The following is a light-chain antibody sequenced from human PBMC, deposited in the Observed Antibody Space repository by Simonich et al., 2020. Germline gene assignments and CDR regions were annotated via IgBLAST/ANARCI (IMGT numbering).Light chain of an antibody. CDR3: CSYAGSSTVV. CDR2: EGS. Sequence: QSALTQPPSASGSPGQSFTISCTGTSSDVGGYNYVSWYQQHPGKAPNPMIYEGSKRPSGVSKRFSGSKSGNTASLTISGLQAEDEADYYCCSYAGSSTVVFGGGTKLTVL. V-gene: IGLV2-23*01. CDR1: SSDVGGYNY. J-gene: IGLJ2*01.